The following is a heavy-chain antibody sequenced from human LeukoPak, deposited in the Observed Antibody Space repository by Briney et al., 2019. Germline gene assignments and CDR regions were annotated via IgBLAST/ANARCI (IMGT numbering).Heavy chain of an antibody. Sequence: SETLSLTCTVSGGSISRYYWSWIRQPPGKGLERIGYIYYSGSTNYNPSLKSRVTISVDTSKNQFSLKLSSVTAADTAVYYCARGIVVVVAATHYYYYYMDVWGKGTTVTVSS. CDR3: ARGIVVVVAATHYYYYYMDV. CDR1: GGSISRYY. V-gene: IGHV4-59*01. J-gene: IGHJ6*03. D-gene: IGHD2-15*01. CDR2: IYYSGST.